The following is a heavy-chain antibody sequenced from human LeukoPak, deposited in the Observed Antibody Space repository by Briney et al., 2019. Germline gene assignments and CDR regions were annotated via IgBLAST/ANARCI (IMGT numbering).Heavy chain of an antibody. D-gene: IGHD6-13*01. CDR2: INHSGST. CDR1: GGSFSGYY. Sequence: SETLSLTCAVYGGSFSGYYWSWIRQPPGKGLEWIGEINHSGSTNYNPSLKSRVTISVDTSKNQFSLKLSSVTAADTAVDYCARSIAAAGTPWGYWGQGTLVTVSS. V-gene: IGHV4-34*01. J-gene: IGHJ4*02. CDR3: ARSIAAAGTPWGY.